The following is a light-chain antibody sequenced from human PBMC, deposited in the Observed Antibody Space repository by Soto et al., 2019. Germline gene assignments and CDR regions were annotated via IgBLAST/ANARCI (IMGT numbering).Light chain of an antibody. J-gene: IGLJ1*01. CDR2: DIN. CDR3: GTWDSSLSAV. V-gene: IGLV1-51*01. CDR1: SFIIGNNY. Sequence: QSVLTQPPSVSAAPGQKVTISCSGSSFIIGNNYVSWYQQLPGTAPKLLIYDINKRPSGFLYRFSGSKSGTSATLGITGLQTGDEADYYCGTWDSSLSAVFGTGTKVTVL.